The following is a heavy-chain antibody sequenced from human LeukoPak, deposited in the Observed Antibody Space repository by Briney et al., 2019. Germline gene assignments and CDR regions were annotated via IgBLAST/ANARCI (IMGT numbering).Heavy chain of an antibody. D-gene: IGHD6-19*01. J-gene: IGHJ4*02. V-gene: IGHV3-23*01. CDR1: GFAFSSYA. CDR2: ISGSGGST. CDR3: AKEKAVEFDY. Sequence: PGGSLRLSCLASGFAFSSYAMSWVRQAPGKGLEWVSAISGSGGSTYYADSVKGRFTISRDNSKNTLYLQMNSLGAEDTAVYYCAKEKAVEFDYWGQGTLVTVSS.